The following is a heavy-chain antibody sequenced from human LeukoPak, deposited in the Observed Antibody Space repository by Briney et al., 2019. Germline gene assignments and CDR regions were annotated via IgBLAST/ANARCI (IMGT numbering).Heavy chain of an antibody. CDR2: IYYSGST. CDR3: ARDRASSLDY. J-gene: IGHJ4*02. V-gene: IGHV4-59*12. CDR1: GGSFSGYY. Sequence: SETLSLTCAVYGGSFSGYYWSCIRQPPGNGLEWIGYIYYSGSTNYNPSLKSRVTISVDTSKNQFSLKLSSVTAADTAVYYCARDRASSLDYWGQGTLVTVSS.